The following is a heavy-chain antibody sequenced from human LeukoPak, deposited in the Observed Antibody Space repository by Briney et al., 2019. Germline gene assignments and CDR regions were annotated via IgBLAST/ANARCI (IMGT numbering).Heavy chain of an antibody. V-gene: IGHV3-23*01. CDR2: INTSGGRT. CDR3: AKGDSTSCCQGEVY. Sequence: GGSLRLSCAASGFSFSTYDLSWVRQAPGTGLEWVSEINTSGGRTYYADSVKGRFTISRDNSKHTVDLQMNSQRSEDTAVYYCAKGDSTSCCQGEVYWGQRTLVTVSS. CDR1: GFSFSTYD. J-gene: IGHJ4*02. D-gene: IGHD2-2*01.